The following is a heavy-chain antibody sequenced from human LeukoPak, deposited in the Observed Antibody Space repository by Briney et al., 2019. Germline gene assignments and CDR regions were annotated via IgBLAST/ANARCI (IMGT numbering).Heavy chain of an antibody. Sequence: TGGSLRLSCAASGFTFSSYAMHWVRQAPGTGLEWVAVISYDGSNENYADFVKGRFTISRDNSKNTLYLQMNSLKPEDTAVYYCASRVIRFLENPEYYYYGMDVWGQGTTVTVSS. V-gene: IGHV3-30-3*01. CDR1: GFTFSSYA. CDR3: ASRVIRFLENPEYYYYGMDV. CDR2: ISYDGSNE. J-gene: IGHJ6*02. D-gene: IGHD3-3*01.